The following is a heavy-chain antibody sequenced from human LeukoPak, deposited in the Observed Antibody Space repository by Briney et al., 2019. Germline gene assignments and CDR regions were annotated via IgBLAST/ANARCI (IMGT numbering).Heavy chain of an antibody. J-gene: IGHJ2*01. CDR3: ARDPGTFWYFDL. D-gene: IGHD2/OR15-2a*01. Sequence: GGSLRLSCAASGFPFRSSGMHWVRQAPGKVLEWVAVIWYDGSNIYYGESVKGRFTISRDNSKDTLYLRMSSLRGEDTAVYYCARDPGTFWYFDLWGRGTLVTVSS. V-gene: IGHV3-33*01. CDR2: IWYDGSNI. CDR1: GFPFRSSG.